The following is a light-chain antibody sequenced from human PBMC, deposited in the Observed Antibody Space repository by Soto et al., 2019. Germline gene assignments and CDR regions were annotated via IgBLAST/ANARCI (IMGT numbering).Light chain of an antibody. Sequence: QSVLTQPPSVSGTPGQRITISCSGDSSNIGDNFVYWYQQVPETAPKLLIYRNDERPSGVPDRFSASKSGTSASLAISGLRSEDEADHYCATWDDSFRGLFGGGTKLTVL. CDR3: ATWDDSFRGL. J-gene: IGLJ3*02. CDR1: SSNIGDNF. V-gene: IGLV1-47*01. CDR2: RND.